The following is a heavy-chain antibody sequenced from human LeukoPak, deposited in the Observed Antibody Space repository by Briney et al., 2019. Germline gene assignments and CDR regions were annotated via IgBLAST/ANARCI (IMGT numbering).Heavy chain of an antibody. J-gene: IGHJ4*02. CDR3: VRVQTSGNYYYFDY. CDR2: IRKKVNSYTT. CDR1: GFTFSDHY. D-gene: IGHD1-26*01. V-gene: IGHV3-72*01. Sequence: GGSLRLSCAASGFTFSDHYMDWVRQAPGKGLEWVGRIRKKVNSYTTEYAASVKGRFTISRDDSKNSLYLQVDSLKTEDTAVYYCVRVQTSGNYYYFDYWGQGTLVTVSS.